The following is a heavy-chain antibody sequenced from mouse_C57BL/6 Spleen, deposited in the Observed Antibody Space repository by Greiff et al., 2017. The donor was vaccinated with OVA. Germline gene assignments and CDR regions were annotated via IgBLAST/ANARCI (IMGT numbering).Heavy chain of an antibody. J-gene: IGHJ4*01. CDR3: VRLDDGYYGYAMDY. CDR1: GFSFNTYA. D-gene: IGHD2-3*01. CDR2: IRSKSNNYAT. V-gene: IGHV10-1*01. Sequence: EADGGLVQPKGSLKLSCAASGFSFNTYAMNWVRQAPGKGLEWVARIRSKSNNYATYYADSVKDRFTISRDDSESMLYLQMNNLKTEDTAMYYCVRLDDGYYGYAMDYWGQGTSVTVSS.